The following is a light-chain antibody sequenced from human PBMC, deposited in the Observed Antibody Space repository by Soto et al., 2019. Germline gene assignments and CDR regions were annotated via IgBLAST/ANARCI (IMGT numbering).Light chain of an antibody. CDR3: QQYCSSQFT. CDR1: QSVSSSY. CDR2: GAS. J-gene: IGKJ3*01. V-gene: IGKV3-20*01. Sequence: EIVLTQSPGTLSLSPGERATLSCRASQSVSSSYLAWYQQKPGQAPSLLIYGASSRATGIPDRFSGSGSGTDFTSTISSLEPEDVAVYYCQQYCSSQFTFGPGTKVDIK.